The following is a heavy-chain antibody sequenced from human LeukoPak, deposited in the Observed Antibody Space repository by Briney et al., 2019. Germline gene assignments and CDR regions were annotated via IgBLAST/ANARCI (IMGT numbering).Heavy chain of an antibody. CDR2: IIPIFGTA. V-gene: IGHV1-69*13. Sequence: GASVKVSCKASGGTFSSYAISWVRQAPGQGLEWMGGIIPIFGTANYAQKFQGRVTITADESTGTAYMELSSLRSEDTAVYYCARGGGYGDYFDYWGQGTLVTVSS. D-gene: IGHD3-16*01. CDR1: GGTFSSYA. CDR3: ARGGGYGDYFDY. J-gene: IGHJ4*02.